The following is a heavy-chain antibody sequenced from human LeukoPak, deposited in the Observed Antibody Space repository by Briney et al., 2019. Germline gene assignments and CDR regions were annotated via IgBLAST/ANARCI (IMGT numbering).Heavy chain of an antibody. J-gene: IGHJ5*02. D-gene: IGHD3-9*01. V-gene: IGHV4-34*01. CDR3: ARGPRLRYFTS. CDR2: INHSGST. CDR1: GGSFSGYY. Sequence: NASETLSLTCAVYGGSFSGYYWSWIRQPPGKGLEWIGEINHSGSTNYNLSLKSRVTISVDTSKNQFSLKLSSVTAADTAVYYCARGPRLRYFTSWGQGTPVTVSS.